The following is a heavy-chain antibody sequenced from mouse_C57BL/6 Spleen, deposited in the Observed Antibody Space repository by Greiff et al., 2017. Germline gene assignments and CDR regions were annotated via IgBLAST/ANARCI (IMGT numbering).Heavy chain of an antibody. Sequence: QVHVKQSGAELVRPGTSVKVSCKASGYAFTNYLIEWVKQRPGQGLEWIGVINPGSGGTNYNEKFKGKATLTADKSSSTADMQLSNLTSEDSAGDCCARGGGRSSFAYWGQGTLVTVSA. V-gene: IGHV1-54*01. CDR2: INPGSGGT. CDR3: ARGGGRSSFAY. J-gene: IGHJ3*01. D-gene: IGHD1-1*01. CDR1: GYAFTNYL.